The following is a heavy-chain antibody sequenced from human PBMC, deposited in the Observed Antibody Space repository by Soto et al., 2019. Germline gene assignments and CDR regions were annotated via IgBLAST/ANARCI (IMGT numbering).Heavy chain of an antibody. J-gene: IGHJ4*02. V-gene: IGHV4-59*08. CDR1: GGSISSYY. CDR2: IYYSGST. Sequence: QVQLQESGPGLVKPSETLSLTCTVSGGSISSYYWSWIRQPPGRGLEWIGYIYYSGSTNYNPSLKSRVTISVDTSKNQFSLKLSSVTAADTAVYYCARRSGSYQGGGPEDYFDYWGQGTLVTVSS. CDR3: ARRSGSYQGGGPEDYFDY. D-gene: IGHD1-26*01.